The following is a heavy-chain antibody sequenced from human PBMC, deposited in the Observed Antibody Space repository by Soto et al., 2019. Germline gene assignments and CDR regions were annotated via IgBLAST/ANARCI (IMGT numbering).Heavy chain of an antibody. Sequence: SETLSLTCTVSGGSISSYYWSWIRQPPGRGLEWIGYIYYSGSTNYNPSLKSRVTISVDTSKNQFSLKLSSVTAADTAVYYCASNYGDYYFDYWGQGTLVTVSS. V-gene: IGHV4-59*01. J-gene: IGHJ4*02. CDR2: IYYSGST. CDR3: ASNYGDYYFDY. CDR1: GGSISSYY. D-gene: IGHD4-17*01.